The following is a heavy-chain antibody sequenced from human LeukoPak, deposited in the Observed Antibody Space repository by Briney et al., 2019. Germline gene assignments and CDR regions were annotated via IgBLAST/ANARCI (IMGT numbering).Heavy chain of an antibody. CDR2: ITLSGGST. Sequence: GGSLRLSCAASGFTFSYYDMSWVRQAPGKGLEWVASITLSGGSTFYADSVKGRFTISRDNSKNTPYLQMNSLSAEDTAVYYCATLPIAARPFDYWGQGTLVTVSS. V-gene: IGHV3-23*01. D-gene: IGHD6-6*01. J-gene: IGHJ4*02. CDR3: ATLPIAARPFDY. CDR1: GFTFSYYD.